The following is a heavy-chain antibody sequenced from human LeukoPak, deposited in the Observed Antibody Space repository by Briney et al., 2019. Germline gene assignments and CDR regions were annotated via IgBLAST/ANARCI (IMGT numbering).Heavy chain of an antibody. CDR3: ARDIQYYYDSSGYYFDY. Sequence: ASVKVSCKASGYTFTSYAMHWVRQAPGQRLEWMGWINAGNGNTKYSQKFQGRVTITRDTSASTAYMELSSLRSEDTAVYYCARDIQYYYDSSGYYFDYWGQGTLVTVSS. V-gene: IGHV1-3*01. CDR1: GYTFTSYA. J-gene: IGHJ4*02. D-gene: IGHD3-22*01. CDR2: INAGNGNT.